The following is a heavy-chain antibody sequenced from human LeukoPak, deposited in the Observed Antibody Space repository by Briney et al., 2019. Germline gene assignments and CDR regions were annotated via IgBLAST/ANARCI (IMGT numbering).Heavy chain of an antibody. CDR2: IYYSGST. J-gene: IGHJ4*02. Sequence: KPSETLSLTCTVSGGSISSSSYYWGWIRQPPGKGLEWIGSIYYSGSTYYNPSLKSRVTISVDTSKNQFSLKLSSVTAADTAVYYCARLSGSYQGYWGQGTLVTVSS. V-gene: IGHV4-39*01. CDR1: GGSISSSSYY. D-gene: IGHD1-26*01. CDR3: ARLSGSYQGY.